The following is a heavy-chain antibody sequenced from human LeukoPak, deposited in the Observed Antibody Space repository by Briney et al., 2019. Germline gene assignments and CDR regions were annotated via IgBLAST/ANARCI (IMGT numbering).Heavy chain of an antibody. CDR2: IWSHGRSE. Sequence: GRSLRLSCAASGFTFSNYGIHWVRQAPGKGLEWVSVIWSHGRSEYYADSVKGRFTISRDNSKNTVSLQMNSLRAEDTAVYYCARDIDTSSRYGWFDPWGQGTLVIVSS. V-gene: IGHV3-33*01. CDR1: GFTFSNYG. D-gene: IGHD3-22*01. J-gene: IGHJ5*02. CDR3: ARDIDTSSRYGWFDP.